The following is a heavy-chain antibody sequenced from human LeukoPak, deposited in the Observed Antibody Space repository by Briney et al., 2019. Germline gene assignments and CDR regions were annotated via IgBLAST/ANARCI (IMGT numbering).Heavy chain of an antibody. D-gene: IGHD3-10*01. CDR3: ARDQGWFGESAASDY. CDR2: ISAYNGIT. J-gene: IGHJ4*02. V-gene: IGHV1-18*04. Sequence: ASVKVSCKASGYTFTSYGISWVRQAPGQGLEWMGWISAYNGITNYAQKLQGRVTMTTDTSTSTAYMELRSLRSDDTAVYYCARDQGWFGESAASDYWGQGTLVTVSS. CDR1: GYTFTSYG.